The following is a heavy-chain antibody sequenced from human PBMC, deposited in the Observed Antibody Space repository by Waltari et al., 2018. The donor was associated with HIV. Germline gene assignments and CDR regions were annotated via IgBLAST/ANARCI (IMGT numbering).Heavy chain of an antibody. J-gene: IGHJ5*02. CDR1: GGSMTSSSYY. V-gene: IGHV4-39*01. D-gene: IGHD4-4*01. CDR2: MSYSGST. Sequence: QLQLQESGPGLVKSSETLSLTCTVSGGSMTSSSYYWGWIRQPPGKGLEWIGSMSYSGSTYNNASLRSRLTISVDTSKNQFSLKLTSVTAADTAMYYCARSFSGYSNYFDPWGQGTLVTVSS. CDR3: ARSFSGYSNYFDP.